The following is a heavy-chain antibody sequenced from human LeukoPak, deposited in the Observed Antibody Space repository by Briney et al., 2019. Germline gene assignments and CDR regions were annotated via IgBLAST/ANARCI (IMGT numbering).Heavy chain of an antibody. CDR2: FIPIFGTA. J-gene: IGHJ2*01. D-gene: IGHD3-22*01. CDR3: ARDLGVGSGSPGPQTSEYWYFDL. Sequence: SVKVSCKASGGTFSSYAISWVRQAPGQGLEWMGGFIPIFGTANYAQKFQGRVTITADESTSTAYMELSSLRSEDTAVYYCARDLGVGSGSPGPQTSEYWYFDLWGRGTLVTVSS. CDR1: GGTFSSYA. V-gene: IGHV1-69*13.